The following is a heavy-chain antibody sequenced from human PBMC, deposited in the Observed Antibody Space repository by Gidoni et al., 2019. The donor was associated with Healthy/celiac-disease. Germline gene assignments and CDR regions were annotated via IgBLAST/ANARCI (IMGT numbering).Heavy chain of an antibody. Sequence: EVQLVESGGGLVQPGRSLRLSCAASGFPFDDYAMHWVRQAPGKGLEWVSGISWNSGSIGYADSVKGRFTISRDNAKNFLYLQMNSLRAEDTALYYCAKDTYYDTTPGAFDIWGQGTMVTVSS. D-gene: IGHD3-22*01. V-gene: IGHV3-9*01. CDR2: ISWNSGSI. CDR3: AKDTYYDTTPGAFDI. J-gene: IGHJ3*02. CDR1: GFPFDDYA.